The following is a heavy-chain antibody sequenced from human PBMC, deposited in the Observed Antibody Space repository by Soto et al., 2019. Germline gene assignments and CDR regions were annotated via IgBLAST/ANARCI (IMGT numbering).Heavy chain of an antibody. J-gene: IGHJ4*02. CDR2: IYYSGST. CDR1: GGSISSGGYY. V-gene: IGHV4-31*03. CDR3: ARAPGTRVEHFYYFDY. Sequence: QVHLQESGPGLVKPSQTLSLTCTVSGGSISSGGYYWSWIRQHPGKGLEWIGYIYYSGSTYYNPSLKSRVTISVDTSKNQFSLKLSSVTAADTAVYYCARAPGTRVEHFYYFDYWGQGTLVTVSS. D-gene: IGHD1-1*01.